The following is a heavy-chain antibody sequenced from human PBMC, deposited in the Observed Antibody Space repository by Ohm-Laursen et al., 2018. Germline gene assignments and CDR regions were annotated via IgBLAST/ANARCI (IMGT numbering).Heavy chain of an antibody. V-gene: IGHV4-39*01. D-gene: IGHD1-1*01. CDR3: MRMTGTTGKGRLDP. Sequence: GTLSLTCNVSGGSISTSSYYWGWIRQPPGQGLEWLGNVFFSGNTYYNPSLKSRLTMSVDRSRNQFSLRLSSVTAADTAIYYCMRMTGTTGKGRLDPWGQGKLVTVSS. J-gene: IGHJ5*02. CDR1: GGSISTSSYY. CDR2: VFFSGNT.